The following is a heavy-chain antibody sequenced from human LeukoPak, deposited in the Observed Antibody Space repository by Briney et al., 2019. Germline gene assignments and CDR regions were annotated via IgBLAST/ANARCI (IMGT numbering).Heavy chain of an antibody. Sequence: PGGSLRLSCAASGFTFSSYAVSWVRQAPGKGLEWVSAISGSGGSTYYVDSVRGRFTVSRDNSKNTVYLQMNSLRAEDTAVYYCAKLDYYDTHWGQGTLVTVSS. J-gene: IGHJ4*02. V-gene: IGHV3-23*01. CDR2: ISGSGGST. CDR1: GFTFSSYA. D-gene: IGHD3-22*01. CDR3: AKLDYYDTH.